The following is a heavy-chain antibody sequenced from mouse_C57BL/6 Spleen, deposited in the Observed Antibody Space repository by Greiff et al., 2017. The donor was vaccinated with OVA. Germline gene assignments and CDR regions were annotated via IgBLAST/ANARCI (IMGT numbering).Heavy chain of an antibody. V-gene: IGHV1-76*01. CDR3: AGRRYVDY. Sequence: QVQLQQSGAELVRPGASVKLSCKASGYTFTDYYINWVKQRPGQGLEWIARLYPGSGNTYYNEKFKGKATLTAEKSSSTAYMQRSSLTSEASAVYFSAGRRYVDYWGQGTTLTVSS. CDR1: GYTFTDYY. CDR2: LYPGSGNT. J-gene: IGHJ2*01.